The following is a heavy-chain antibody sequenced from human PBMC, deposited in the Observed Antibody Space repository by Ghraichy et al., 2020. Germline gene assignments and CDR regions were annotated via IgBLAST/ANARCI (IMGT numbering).Heavy chain of an antibody. CDR2: INHSGST. CDR1: GGSFSGYY. J-gene: IGHJ4*02. D-gene: IGHD2-2*01. V-gene: IGHV4-34*01. Sequence: SETLSLTCAVYGGSFSGYYWSWIRQPPGKGLEWIGEINHSGSTNYNPSLKSRVTISVDTSKNQFSLKLSSVTAADTAVHYCASTHCSSTSCRHFTFDYWGQGTLVTVSS. CDR3: ASTHCSSTSCRHFTFDY.